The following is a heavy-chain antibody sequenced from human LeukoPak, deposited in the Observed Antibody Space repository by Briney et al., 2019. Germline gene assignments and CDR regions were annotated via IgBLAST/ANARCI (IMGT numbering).Heavy chain of an antibody. J-gene: IGHJ1*01. V-gene: IGHV3-20*04. CDR1: GFTFDDYG. CDR2: INWNGGST. CDR3: ARSDYDSSGYYRTHFQH. Sequence: PGGSLRLSCAASGFTFDDYGMSWVRQAPGKGLEWVSGINWNGGSTGYADSVKGRFTISRDNAKNSLYLQMNSLRAEDTALYYRARSDYDSSGYYRTHFQHWGQGTLVTVSS. D-gene: IGHD3-22*01.